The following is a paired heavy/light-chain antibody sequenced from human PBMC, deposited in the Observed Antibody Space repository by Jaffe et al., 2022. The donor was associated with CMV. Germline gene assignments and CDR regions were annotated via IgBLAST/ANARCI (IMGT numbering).Light chain of an antibody. V-gene: IGLV1-44*01. Sequence: QSVLTQPPSASGTPGQRVTISCSGSSSNIGSNTVNWYQQLPGTAPKLLIYSNNQRPSGVPDRFSGSKSGTSASLAISGLQSEDEADYYCAAWDDSLGGVFGGGTKLTVL. CDR1: SSNIGSNT. CDR3: AAWDDSLGGV. CDR2: SNN. J-gene: IGLJ3*02.
Heavy chain of an antibody. Sequence: QVQLVQSGAEVKKPGASVKVSCKASGYTFTSYYMHWVRQAPGQGLEWMGIINPSGGSTSYAQKFQGRVTMTRDTSTSTVYMELSSLRSEDTAVYYCAREGRGYDSSGYSPTARHFDYWGQGTLVTVSS. V-gene: IGHV1-46*01. CDR3: AREGRGYDSSGYSPTARHFDY. CDR2: INPSGGST. CDR1: GYTFTSYY. J-gene: IGHJ4*02. D-gene: IGHD3-22*01.